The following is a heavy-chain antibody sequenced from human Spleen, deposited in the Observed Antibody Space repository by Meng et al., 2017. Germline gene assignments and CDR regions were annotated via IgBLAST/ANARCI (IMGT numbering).Heavy chain of an antibody. D-gene: IGHD6-19*01. CDR2: IRSKANSFAT. V-gene: IGHV3-73*01. Sequence: GESLKISCAASGFTVTSNEMSWVRQAPGKGLEWVGRIRSKANSFATAYPPSLKGRFTVSRDDSKNTAYLQMDSLILEDTAMYYCTIYRSGHIWGQGTMVTVSS. J-gene: IGHJ3*02. CDR1: GFTVTSNE. CDR3: TIYRSGHI.